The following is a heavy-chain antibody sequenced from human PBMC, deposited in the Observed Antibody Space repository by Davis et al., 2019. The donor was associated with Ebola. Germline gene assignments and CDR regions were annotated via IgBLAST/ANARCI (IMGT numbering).Heavy chain of an antibody. CDR2: MSGSGDYT. CDR1: GFTFSSYA. V-gene: IGHV3-23*01. J-gene: IGHJ6*02. Sequence: GGSLRLSCAASGFTFSSYAMTWVRQAPGEGLYWVSTMSGSGDYTYHTDSVKGRFTISRDNSKNTLYLQMNRLRAEDTAVYFCARQLPYYSYGMDVWGQGTTVTVSS. D-gene: IGHD2-2*01. CDR3: ARQLPYYSYGMDV.